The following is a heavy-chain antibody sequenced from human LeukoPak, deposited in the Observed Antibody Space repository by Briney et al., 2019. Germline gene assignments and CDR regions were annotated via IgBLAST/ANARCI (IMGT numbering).Heavy chain of an antibody. CDR3: ARVTMIVHYYFDY. J-gene: IGHJ4*02. D-gene: IGHD3-22*01. CDR1: GGSISSNY. Sequence: SETLSLTCTVSGGSISSNYWSWIRQSPGKGLEWIGYIYNSGSTNYNPSLKSRVTISADTSKNQFSLKLSFVTAADTAVYYCARVTMIVHYYFDYWGQGTLVTVSS. CDR2: IYNSGST. V-gene: IGHV4-59*08.